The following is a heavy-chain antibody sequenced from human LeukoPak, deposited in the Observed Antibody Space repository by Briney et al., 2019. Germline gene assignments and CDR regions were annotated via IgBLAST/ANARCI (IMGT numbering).Heavy chain of an antibody. CDR2: INPSGGST. CDR3: ARDLYGSGSDYYYYYMDV. V-gene: IGHV1-46*01. Sequence: ASVKVSCKASGYTFTSYYMHRVRQAPGQGLEWMGIINPSGGSTSYAQKFQGRVTMTRDTSTSTVYMELSSLRSEDTAVYYCARDLYGSGSDYYYYYMDVWGKGTTATISS. D-gene: IGHD3-10*01. CDR1: GYTFTSYY. J-gene: IGHJ6*03.